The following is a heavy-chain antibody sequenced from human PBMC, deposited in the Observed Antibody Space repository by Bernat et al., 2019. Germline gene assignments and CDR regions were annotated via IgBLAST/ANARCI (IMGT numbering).Heavy chain of an antibody. J-gene: IGHJ3*02. D-gene: IGHD6-19*01. CDR3: ARGIAVADHDASDI. Sequence: EVQLVESGGGLVQPGGSLRLSCAASGFTFSSYDMHWVRQATGKGLEWVSAIGTAGDTYYPGSVKGRFTISRENAKNSLYLQMNSLRAGDTAVYYCARGIAVADHDASDIWGQGTMVTVSS. CDR2: IGTAGDT. CDR1: GFTFSSYD. V-gene: IGHV3-13*04.